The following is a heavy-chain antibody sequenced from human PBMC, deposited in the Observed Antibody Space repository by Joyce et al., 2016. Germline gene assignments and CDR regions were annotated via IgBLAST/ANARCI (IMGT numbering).Heavy chain of an antibody. CDR2: IYYSGTN. CDR3: ARGSNWFDP. CDR1: GGSIGSSTYH. D-gene: IGHD6-19*01. Sequence: QLQLQESGPGLVKTSETLSLTCTVSGGSIGSSTYHWDWIRQPPGKGLEWVATIYYSGTNHQNPSLKSRVTMSIDASRNQFSLKLTSVTAADTAVYFCARGSNWFDPWGQGTLVIVSS. V-gene: IGHV4-39*07. J-gene: IGHJ5*02.